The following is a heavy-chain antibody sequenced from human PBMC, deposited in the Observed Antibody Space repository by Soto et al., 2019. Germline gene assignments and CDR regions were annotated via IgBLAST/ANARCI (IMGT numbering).Heavy chain of an antibody. D-gene: IGHD3-10*01. CDR1: GFTFSNAW. V-gene: IGHV3-15*01. J-gene: IGHJ6*03. CDR2: IKSKTDGGTT. CDR3: TTESGELLWFGELSPYYYYYYMDV. Sequence: EVQLVESGGGLVKPGGSLRLSCAASGFTFSNAWMSWVRQAPGKGLEWVGRIKSKTDGGTTDYAAPVKGRFTISRDDSNNTLYLQMNSLKTEETAVYYCTTESGELLWFGELSPYYYYYYMDVWGKGTTVTVSS.